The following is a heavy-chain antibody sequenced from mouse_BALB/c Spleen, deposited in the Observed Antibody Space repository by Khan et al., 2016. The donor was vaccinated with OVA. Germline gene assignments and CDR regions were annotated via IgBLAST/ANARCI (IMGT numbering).Heavy chain of an antibody. J-gene: IGHJ3*01. D-gene: IGHD2-14*01. Sequence: EVQLQESGPSLVKPSQTLSLTCSVTGDSITSGYWSWIRKFPGNKLEYMGYMIYTGYTDYNPSLKSRIAITRHTSTNQYYLQLNSVTTEVTATCYSARATYRYAFAYWGQGTLVTVSA. CDR1: GDSITSGY. CDR2: MIYTGYT. V-gene: IGHV3-8*02. CDR3: ARATYRYAFAY.